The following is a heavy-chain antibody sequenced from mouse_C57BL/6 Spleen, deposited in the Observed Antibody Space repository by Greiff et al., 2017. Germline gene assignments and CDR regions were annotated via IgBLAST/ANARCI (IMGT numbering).Heavy chain of an antibody. V-gene: IGHV1-54*01. J-gene: IGHJ4*01. CDR2: INPGSGGT. CDR3: ARSGGSSNYAMDY. D-gene: IGHD1-1*01. Sequence: VKVVESGAELVRPGTSVKVSCKASGYAFTNYLIEWVKQRPGQGLEWIGVINPGSGGTNYNEKFKGKATLTADKSSSTAYMQLSSLTSEDSAVYFCARSGGSSNYAMDYWGQGTSVTVSS. CDR1: GYAFTNYL.